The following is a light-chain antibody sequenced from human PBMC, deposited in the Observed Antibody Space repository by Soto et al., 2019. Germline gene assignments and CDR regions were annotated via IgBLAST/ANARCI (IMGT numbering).Light chain of an antibody. CDR3: SSWARSLYV. CDR1: SSDIGAYNY. V-gene: IGLV2-14*01. CDR2: EAS. J-gene: IGLJ1*01. Sequence: QSALTQPASVSGSPGQSITISCTGSSSDIGAYNYVSWYQQHPGKAPKLIIYEASKRPSGISSRFSGSKSGNTASLTISGLQAEDEADYYCSSWARSLYVFASGTKVTVL.